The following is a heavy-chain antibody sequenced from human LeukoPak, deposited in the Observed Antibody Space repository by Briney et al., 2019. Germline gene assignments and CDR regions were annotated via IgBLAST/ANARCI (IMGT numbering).Heavy chain of an antibody. D-gene: IGHD2-2*01. J-gene: IGHJ4*02. CDR1: GYSFTSYW. Sequence: GESLKISCKGSGYSFTSYWIGWVRQMPRKGLEWMGIIYPGDSDTRYSPSFQGQVTISADKSISTAYLQWSSLKASDTAMYYCARSGYCSSTSCYEVPLADYWGQGTLVTVSS. CDR2: IYPGDSDT. V-gene: IGHV5-51*01. CDR3: ARSGYCSSTSCYEVPLADY.